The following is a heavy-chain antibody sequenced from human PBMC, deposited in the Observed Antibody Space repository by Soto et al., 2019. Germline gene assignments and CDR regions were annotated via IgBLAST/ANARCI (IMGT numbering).Heavy chain of an antibody. CDR1: GDLFNNHA. D-gene: IGHD6-13*01. V-gene: IGHV1-69*01. J-gene: IGHJ4*02. CDR2: ISPLFSTT. CDR3: AASSAIAAAGYFKF. Sequence: QVQLVQSGAEVKEPGSSVKVSCKGSGDLFNNHAFNWVRQAPGQGLEWMGRISPLFSTTNYAQKFQGRVTIGADELTTIVYLEAHNLESDDTAMYYCAASSAIAAAGYFKFWGQGTLVTVSP.